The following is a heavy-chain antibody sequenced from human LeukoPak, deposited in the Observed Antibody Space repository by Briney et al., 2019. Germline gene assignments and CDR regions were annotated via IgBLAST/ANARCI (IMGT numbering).Heavy chain of an antibody. V-gene: IGHV4-61*01. CDR3: ARDQADPRLGWTSLDP. CDR1: GGSISSSYY. J-gene: IGHJ5*02. D-gene: IGHD3/OR15-3a*01. Sequence: PSGTLSLTCAVSGGSISSSYYWSWIRQPPGKGLEWIGYIYYSGSTNYNPSLKSRVTISVDTSKNQFSLKLSSVTAADTAVYYCARDQADPRLGWTSLDPWGQGTLVTVSS. CDR2: IYYSGST.